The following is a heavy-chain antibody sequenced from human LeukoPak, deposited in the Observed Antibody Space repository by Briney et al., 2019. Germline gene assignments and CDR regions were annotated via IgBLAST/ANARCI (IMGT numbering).Heavy chain of an antibody. Sequence: ASVKVSCKASGYTFTSYYMHWVRQAPGQGLEWMGIINPSGGSTSYAQKFQGRVTMTRDTSTSTVYMELSSLRSEDTAVYYCALLPAKDTRYSSSWYDYWGQGTLVTVSS. J-gene: IGHJ4*02. V-gene: IGHV1-46*03. CDR1: GYTFTSYY. CDR3: ALLPAKDTRYSSSWYDY. CDR2: INPSGGST. D-gene: IGHD6-13*01.